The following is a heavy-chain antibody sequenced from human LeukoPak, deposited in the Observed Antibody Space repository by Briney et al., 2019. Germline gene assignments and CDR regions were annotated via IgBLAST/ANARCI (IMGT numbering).Heavy chain of an antibody. Sequence: GGSLRLSCAASGFTVSSNYMSWVRQAPGKGLEWVSVIYSGGSTYYGDSVKGRFTISRDNSKNTLYLQMNSLRAEDTAVYYCARDRAADDAFDIWGQGTMVTVSS. V-gene: IGHV3-53*01. CDR3: ARDRAADDAFDI. CDR2: IYSGGST. D-gene: IGHD6-13*01. CDR1: GFTVSSNY. J-gene: IGHJ3*02.